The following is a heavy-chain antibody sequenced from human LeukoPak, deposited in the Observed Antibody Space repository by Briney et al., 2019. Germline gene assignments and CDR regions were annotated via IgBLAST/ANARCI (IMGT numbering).Heavy chain of an antibody. CDR3: AKDIGGSNVKLVATPKFGYYFYGMDV. CDR2: ISWNSGRI. V-gene: IGHV3-9*01. Sequence: YLRLYCAASGFTFDDYAMHWVRQAPGKGLEWVSGISWNSGRIGYADSVKGRFTSSRDNAKNSLLLQMSSLRAEDAALYYCAKDIGGSNVKLVATPKFGYYFYGMDVWGQGTTVTVSS. CDR1: GFTFDDYA. J-gene: IGHJ6*02. D-gene: IGHD5-12*01.